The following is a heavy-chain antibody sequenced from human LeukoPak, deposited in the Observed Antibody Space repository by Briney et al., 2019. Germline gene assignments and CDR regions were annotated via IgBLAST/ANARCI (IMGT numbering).Heavy chain of an antibody. Sequence: ASVKVSCKASGYTFTNYVVHRVRQAPGQGPEWMGWINAGNGDTKYSQNFQGRVTITRDTSASTAYMELSSLTSEDTALYYCARDDCGDTCYPGGYWGQGTLVTVSS. CDR3: ARDDCGDTCYPGGY. V-gene: IGHV1-3*01. J-gene: IGHJ4*02. CDR2: INAGNGDT. D-gene: IGHD2-21*01. CDR1: GYTFTNYV.